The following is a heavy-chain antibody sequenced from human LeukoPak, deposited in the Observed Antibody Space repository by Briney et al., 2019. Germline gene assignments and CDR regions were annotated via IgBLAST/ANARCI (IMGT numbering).Heavy chain of an antibody. CDR2: IYYSGDT. CDR3: ARLDGDSLFDY. J-gene: IGHJ4*02. CDR1: GASISSSTYY. V-gene: IGHV4-39*01. Sequence: PSQTLSLTCTVSGASISSSTYYWGWLRQPPGKGLEGIGSIYYSGDTYYNPSLKSRVTISVHTSKNQFSLKLSSVTAADTAVYYCARLDGDSLFDYWGQGTLVTVSS. D-gene: IGHD4-17*01.